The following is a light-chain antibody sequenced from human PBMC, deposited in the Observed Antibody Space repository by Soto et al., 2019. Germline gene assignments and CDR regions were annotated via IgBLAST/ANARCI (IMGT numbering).Light chain of an antibody. CDR3: QKHTGE. V-gene: IGKV1-27*01. CDR2: TAS. Sequence: DIQMTQSPSSLSASVGDRVTITCLASQGISKYLAWWQQKPGKVPKLLIYTASTLQSGVPSRFGRSGSGTAFTLTISSLQPEYAATYYCQKHTGEFGQGTTVEIK. CDR1: QGISKY. J-gene: IGKJ1*01.